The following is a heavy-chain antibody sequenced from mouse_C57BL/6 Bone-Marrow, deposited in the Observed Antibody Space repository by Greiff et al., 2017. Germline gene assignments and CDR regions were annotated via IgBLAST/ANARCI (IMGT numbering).Heavy chain of an antibody. CDR1: GFTFRSYA. V-gene: IGHV5-4*01. D-gene: IGHD2-3*01. J-gene: IGHJ4*01. CDR2: ISDGGSYT. CDR3: ARGDGYPLAMDY. Sequence: EVQGVESGGGLVKPGGSLKLSCAASGFTFRSYALSWVRQTPDKRLEWVATISDGGSYTYYPDNVKGRFTISRDNAKNNLYLQMSHLKSEDTAMYYCARGDGYPLAMDYWGQGTSVTVSS.